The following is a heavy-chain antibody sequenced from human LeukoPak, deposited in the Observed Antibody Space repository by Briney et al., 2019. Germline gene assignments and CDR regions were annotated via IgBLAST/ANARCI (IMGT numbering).Heavy chain of an antibody. V-gene: IGHV3-21*06. CDR2: TDTSGNYI. CDR1: GFTFSNYG. CDR3: ARGRSITLLRGVAMSDGFDI. Sequence: PGGSLRLSCEASGFTFSNYGMNWVRQAPGKGLEWVSFTDTSGNYIYYGDLVKGRFTISRDNARNLLFLQMNGLRAEDTAVYYCARGRSITLLRGVAMSDGFDIWGQGAMVAVSS. D-gene: IGHD3-10*01. J-gene: IGHJ3*02.